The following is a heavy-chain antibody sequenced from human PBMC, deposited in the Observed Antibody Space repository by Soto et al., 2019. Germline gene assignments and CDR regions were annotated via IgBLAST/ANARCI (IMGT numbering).Heavy chain of an antibody. D-gene: IGHD3-10*01. J-gene: IGHJ5*02. V-gene: IGHV1-8*01. CDR1: GYTFTNYE. Sequence: QVQLVQSGAEVKKPGASVKVSCKASGYTFTNYEINWVRQATGQGLEWMGWMNPGSGNTGYAHKFQGRVTMTRNISIRTAYMELSRLGSDDTAIYYFARMAASGSLNWFDPWGQGTLVTVSS. CDR2: MNPGSGNT. CDR3: ARMAASGSLNWFDP.